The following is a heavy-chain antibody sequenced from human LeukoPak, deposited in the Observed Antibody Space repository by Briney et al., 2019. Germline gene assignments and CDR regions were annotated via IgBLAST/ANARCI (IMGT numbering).Heavy chain of an antibody. Sequence: GRSLRLSCVASGFTFDDYAMHWVRQAPGKGLEWVSGISWNSGSIGYADSVKGRFTISRDNAKNSLYLQMNSLRAEDTALYYCAKDIVATIFYYGMDVWGQGTTVTVSS. D-gene: IGHD5-12*01. J-gene: IGHJ6*02. V-gene: IGHV3-9*01. CDR3: AKDIVATIFYYGMDV. CDR1: GFTFDDYA. CDR2: ISWNSGSI.